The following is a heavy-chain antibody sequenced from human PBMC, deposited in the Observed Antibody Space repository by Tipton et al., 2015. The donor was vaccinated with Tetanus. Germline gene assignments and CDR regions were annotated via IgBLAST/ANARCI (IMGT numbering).Heavy chain of an antibody. Sequence: LSLTCTVSGGSISDKKYYWGWIRQPPGKGLEWIASIYFEGSTYYSPSLESRVSIAVDTSQNVFSLKLTSASDADTAVYYCARHPYGYWFDPWGQGTLVTVSS. J-gene: IGHJ5*02. CDR3: ARHPYGYWFDP. CDR1: GGSISDKKYY. V-gene: IGHV4-39*02. D-gene: IGHD3-10*01. CDR2: IYFEGST.